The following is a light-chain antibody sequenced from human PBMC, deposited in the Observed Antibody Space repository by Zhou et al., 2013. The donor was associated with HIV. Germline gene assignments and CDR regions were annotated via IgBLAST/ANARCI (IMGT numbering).Light chain of an antibody. Sequence: DIQMTQSPSSLSASVGDRVTITCRASQGITNSLAWYQQKPGRAPKLLLYAASRLESGVPSRFSGSGSGTDYTLTISSLQPEDFATYYCQQSYSGPFTFGPGTKVDIK. J-gene: IGKJ3*01. CDR2: AAS. V-gene: IGKV1-NL1*01. CDR3: QQSYSGPFT. CDR1: QGITNS.